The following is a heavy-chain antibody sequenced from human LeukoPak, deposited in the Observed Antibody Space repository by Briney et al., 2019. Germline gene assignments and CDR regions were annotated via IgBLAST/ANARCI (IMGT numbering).Heavy chain of an antibody. Sequence: PGGSLRLSCAASGFTFRACAMHWVRQAPGKGLEWVAVISYDGNNKYYADSVKGRFTISRDNSKNTLYLQMNSLRVEDTAMYYCASGGFYDFWSGYYTPFDYWGQGTLVTVSS. V-gene: IGHV3-30*01. J-gene: IGHJ4*02. CDR3: ASGGFYDFWSGYYTPFDY. CDR2: ISYDGNNK. CDR1: GFTFRACA. D-gene: IGHD3-3*01.